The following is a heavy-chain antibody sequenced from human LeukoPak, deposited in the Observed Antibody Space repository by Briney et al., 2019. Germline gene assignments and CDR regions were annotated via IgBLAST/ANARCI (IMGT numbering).Heavy chain of an antibody. CDR1: GDSVSSNSAT. Sequence: SQTLSLTCAISGDSVSSNSATWTWIRQSPSRGLEWLGRTYYRSKWFNDYAVSVKSRITINPDTSKNQFSLHLNSVTPEDTAVYYCAREGRQDSLDTAMVSLDYWGQGTLVTVSS. CDR2: TYYRSKWFN. J-gene: IGHJ4*02. V-gene: IGHV6-1*01. CDR3: AREGRQDSLDTAMVSLDY. D-gene: IGHD5-18*01.